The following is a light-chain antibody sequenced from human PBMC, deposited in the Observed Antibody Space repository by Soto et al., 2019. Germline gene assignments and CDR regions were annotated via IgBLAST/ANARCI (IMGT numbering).Light chain of an antibody. CDR2: RAS. V-gene: IGKV1-5*03. Sequence: DIQMTQSPSTLSASVGDTVTITCRASQSISSWLAWYQQKPGKAPKVLIYRASKLESGVPSRFSGSGSGTEFTLTISSLQPDDFATYYCQQYNSYPWTFGQGTKVDIK. CDR3: QQYNSYPWT. J-gene: IGKJ1*01. CDR1: QSISSW.